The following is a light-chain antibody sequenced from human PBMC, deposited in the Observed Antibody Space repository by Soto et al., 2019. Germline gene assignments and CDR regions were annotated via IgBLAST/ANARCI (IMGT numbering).Light chain of an antibody. CDR1: QDIRNF. J-gene: IGKJ3*01. CDR2: AAS. V-gene: IGKV1-27*01. CDR3: QQYSSVPV. Sequence: DIQMTQSPTSLSASVGDRVTITCRARQDIRNFVAWYQQKPGKAPKLLIYAASTLQSGVPSRFSGSGSGTDFTHTINSLQPEDVATYSCQQYSSVPVFGPGTKVEIK.